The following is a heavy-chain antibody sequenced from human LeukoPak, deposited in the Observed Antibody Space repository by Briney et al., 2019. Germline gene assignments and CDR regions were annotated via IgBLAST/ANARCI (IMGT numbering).Heavy chain of an antibody. CDR3: ARGEQLVVY. CDR1: GFIFSSYA. V-gene: IGHV3-30-3*01. Sequence: SGRSLRLSCAASGFIFSSYALHWVRQAPGKGLEWVALISYDGGNKYYADSVKGRFTISRDNSKNTLYLQMNSLRAEDTAVYYCARGEQLVVYWGQGTLVTVSS. J-gene: IGHJ4*02. D-gene: IGHD6-6*01. CDR2: ISYDGGNK.